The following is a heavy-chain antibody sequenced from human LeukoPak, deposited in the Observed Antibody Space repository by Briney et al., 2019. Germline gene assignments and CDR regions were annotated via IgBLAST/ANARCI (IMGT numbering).Heavy chain of an antibody. CDR1: GYTFTSYD. D-gene: IGHD2-21*01. Sequence: ASLKVSCKACGYTFTSYDMHWVRQAPGQGLEWMGIINPSGGSTCYAQKFKGRVTMTRDTSTSTVYLQLSSLRSEDTAVYYCAGEGFRQSHNWFDHWGQGTLVTVSS. V-gene: IGHV1-46*01. CDR2: INPSGGST. CDR3: AGEGFRQSHNWFDH. J-gene: IGHJ5*02.